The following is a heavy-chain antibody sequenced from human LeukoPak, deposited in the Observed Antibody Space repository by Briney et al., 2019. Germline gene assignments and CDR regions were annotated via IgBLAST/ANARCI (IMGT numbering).Heavy chain of an antibody. V-gene: IGHV3-11*04. CDR3: ARTTGDPDAFDI. Sequence: GGSLRLSCAVSGFTFTDTYMTWIRQAPGEGLESLSYISPSGTDISYADSVKGRFTISRDNAKNSLYLQMNSLRAEDTAVYYCARTTGDPDAFDIWGQGTMVTVSS. J-gene: IGHJ3*02. CDR1: GFTFTDTY. D-gene: IGHD2-21*02. CDR2: ISPSGTDI.